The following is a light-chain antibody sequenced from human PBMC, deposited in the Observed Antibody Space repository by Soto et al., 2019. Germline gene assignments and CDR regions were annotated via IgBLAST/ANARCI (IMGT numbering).Light chain of an antibody. CDR3: MQALQTPLT. Sequence: DIVMTQSQSSLPATPGGPAPTSSGPSKTPFLGNGYNYLDWYLQKPGHSPQLLIYLGSNRASGVPDRFSGSGSGTDFTLKISRVEAEDVGIYYCMQALQTPLTFGGGTKVEI. J-gene: IGKJ4*01. CDR1: KTPFLGNGYNY. V-gene: IGKV2-28*01. CDR2: LGS.